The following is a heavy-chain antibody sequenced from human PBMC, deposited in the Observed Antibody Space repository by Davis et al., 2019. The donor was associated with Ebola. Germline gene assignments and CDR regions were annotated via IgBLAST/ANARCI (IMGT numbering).Heavy chain of an antibody. V-gene: IGHV3-30*02. D-gene: IGHD1-1*01. Sequence: PGGSLRLSCAASAFTFSNYAIHWVRQAPGKGLEWAALIRSDGSDKYYADSVKGRFTISRGNSKNTLYLQMNSLRAEDTAVYYCARDWAPVQRERPDGMDVWGKGTTVTVSS. CDR2: IRSDGSDK. CDR1: AFTFSNYA. CDR3: ARDWAPVQRERPDGMDV. J-gene: IGHJ6*04.